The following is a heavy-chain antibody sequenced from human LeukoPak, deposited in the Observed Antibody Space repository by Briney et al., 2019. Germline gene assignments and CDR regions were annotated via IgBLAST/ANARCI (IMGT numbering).Heavy chain of an antibody. CDR3: ARDLWEQWLAPSGNWFDP. D-gene: IGHD6-19*01. CDR2: INPNSGGT. CDR1: GYTFTGYY. J-gene: IGHJ5*02. V-gene: IGHV1-2*02. Sequence: ASVKVSCKASGYTFTGYYMHWVRQAPGQGLEWMGWINPNSGGTNYAQKFQGRVTMTRDTSISTAYMELSRLRSDDTAVYYCARDLWEQWLAPSGNWFDPWGQRTLVTVSS.